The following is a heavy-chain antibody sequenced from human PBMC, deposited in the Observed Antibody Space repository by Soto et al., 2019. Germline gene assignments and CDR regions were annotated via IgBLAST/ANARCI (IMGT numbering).Heavy chain of an antibody. D-gene: IGHD3-22*01. J-gene: IGHJ4*02. V-gene: IGHV3-30-3*01. CDR2: ISYDGSNK. CDR3: ARDYGDYLKYYGSSGYFGTTSFDY. CDR1: GFTFSSYA. Sequence: PVGSLRLSCAASGFTFSSYAMHWVRQAPGKGLEWVAVISYDGSNKYYADSVKGRFTISRDNSKNTLYLQMNSLRAEDTAVYYCARDYGDYLKYYGSSGYFGTTSFDYWGQGTLVTVS.